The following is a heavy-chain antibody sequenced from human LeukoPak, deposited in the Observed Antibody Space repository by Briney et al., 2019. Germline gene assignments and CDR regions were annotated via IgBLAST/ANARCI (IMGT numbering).Heavy chain of an antibody. V-gene: IGHV3-21*01. J-gene: IGHJ4*02. CDR2: ISSSSSYI. Sequence: PGGSLRLSCAASGFTFSSYSMNWVRQAPGKGLEWVPSISSSSSYIYYADSVKGRFTISRDNAKNSLYLQMNSLRAKDTAVYYCARDPGYGSSSTDYWGQGTLVTVSS. CDR3: ARDPGYGSSSTDY. D-gene: IGHD6-6*01. CDR1: GFTFSSYS.